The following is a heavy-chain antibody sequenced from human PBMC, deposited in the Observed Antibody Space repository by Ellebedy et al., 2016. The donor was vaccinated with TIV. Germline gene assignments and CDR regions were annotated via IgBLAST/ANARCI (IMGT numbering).Heavy chain of an antibody. D-gene: IGHD4-11*01. CDR3: ARYHYRTFDP. Sequence: PGGSLRLSCVASGFTFSNYNMNWVRQAPGKGLEWISYISSSSTTIYYADSVKGRFTISRDNAKNSLYLQMDSLTDEDTAVYYCARYHYRTFDPWGQGTLVTVSS. CDR2: ISSSSTTI. CDR1: GFTFSNYN. J-gene: IGHJ5*02. V-gene: IGHV3-48*02.